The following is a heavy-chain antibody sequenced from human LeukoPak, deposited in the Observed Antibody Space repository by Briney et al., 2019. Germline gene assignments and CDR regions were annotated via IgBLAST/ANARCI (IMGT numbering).Heavy chain of an antibody. CDR2: IKQDGSEK. CDR1: GFTFSSYS. J-gene: IGHJ6*02. Sequence: GGSLRLSCAASGFTFSSYSMSWVRQAPGKGLEWVADIKQDGSEKCYVDSVKGRFTISRDNAKNSLYLQMNSLRAEDTAVYYCARDRWELLSNSYHYCGLDVWGQGTTVTVSS. CDR3: ARDRWELLSNSYHYCGLDV. V-gene: IGHV3-7*01. D-gene: IGHD2-15*01.